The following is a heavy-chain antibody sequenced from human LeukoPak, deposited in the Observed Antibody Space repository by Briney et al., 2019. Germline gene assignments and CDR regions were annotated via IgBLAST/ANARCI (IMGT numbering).Heavy chain of an antibody. J-gene: IGHJ4*02. D-gene: IGHD5-18*01. CDR1: GFTFSDYY. CDR3: ARGLGFAGYRPFDY. V-gene: IGHV3-53*01. Sequence: GGSLRLSCAASGFTFSDYYMSWIRQAPGKGLEWVSVIYSGGSTYYADSVKGRFTISRDNSKNTLYLQMNSLRAEDTAVYYCARGLGFAGYRPFDYWGQGTLVTVSS. CDR2: IYSGGST.